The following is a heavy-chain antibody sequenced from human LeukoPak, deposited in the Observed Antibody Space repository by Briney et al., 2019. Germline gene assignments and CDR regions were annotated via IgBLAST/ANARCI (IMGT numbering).Heavy chain of an antibody. J-gene: IGHJ4*02. Sequence: ASVKVSCKASGYTFTSYGISWVRQAPGQGLEWMGWISAYNGNTNYAQKLQGRVTMTTDTSTSTAYMELRSLRSDDTAVYYCARGPAPYDFWSGTNFDYWGQGTLVTVSS. CDR1: GYTFTSYG. CDR2: ISAYNGNT. D-gene: IGHD3-3*01. CDR3: ARGPAPYDFWSGTNFDY. V-gene: IGHV1-18*01.